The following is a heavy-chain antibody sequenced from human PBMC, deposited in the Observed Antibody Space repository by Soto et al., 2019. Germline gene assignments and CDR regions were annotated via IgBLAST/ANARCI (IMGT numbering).Heavy chain of an antibody. V-gene: IGHV3-23*01. CDR3: AKGKANTVFGVDTLFDY. D-gene: IGHD3-3*01. CDR2: ISGNGGYT. Sequence: GGSLRLSCAASGFTFSSYAMTWVRQAPGKGLEWVSTISGNGGYTYYSDSVRGRFTISRDNSKKMLYLQMDSLRADDTGVFYCAKGKANTVFGVDTLFDYWGQGTQVTVSS. CDR1: GFTFSSYA. J-gene: IGHJ4*02.